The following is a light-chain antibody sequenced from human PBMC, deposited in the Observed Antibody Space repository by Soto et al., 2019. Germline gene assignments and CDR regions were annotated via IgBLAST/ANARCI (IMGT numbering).Light chain of an antibody. Sequence: QSALTQPASVSGSPGQSITISCTGTSSDVGGYDHVSWYQQHPGKAPKLIIYDVTVRPSGIYPRFSVSKSDNTASLAVSGLQPEDEADYSCSSYTNKDTLLFGGGTKLTVL. CDR3: SSYTNKDTLL. J-gene: IGLJ3*02. CDR2: DVT. V-gene: IGLV2-14*03. CDR1: SSDVGGYDH.